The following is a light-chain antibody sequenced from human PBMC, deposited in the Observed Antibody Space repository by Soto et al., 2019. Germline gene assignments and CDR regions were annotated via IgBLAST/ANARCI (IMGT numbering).Light chain of an antibody. J-gene: IGKJ2*01. CDR1: QSVSSSN. Sequence: EIVLTQSPATLSLSPGERATLSCRASQSVSSSNFAWYQQKPGQAPRIVISGASSRAAGLPDRFSGSGSGTDFTRTISTLEPEDFAVSSCQHDDDSPPRYTFGQGTKLEIK. V-gene: IGKV3-20*01. CDR2: GAS. CDR3: QHDDDSPPRYT.